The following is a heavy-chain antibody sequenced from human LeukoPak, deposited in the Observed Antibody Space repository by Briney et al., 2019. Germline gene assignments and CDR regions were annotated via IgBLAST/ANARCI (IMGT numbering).Heavy chain of an antibody. V-gene: IGHV3-9*01. Sequence: GGSLRLSCAASGFTFDDYAMHWLRQAPGKGLEWVSGISWNSGSIGYADSVKGRFTISRDNANNSLYLQMNSLRAEDTALDYCAKGEPYSSSWYSRTDAFDIWGQGTMVTVSS. J-gene: IGHJ3*02. D-gene: IGHD6-13*01. CDR3: AKGEPYSSSWYSRTDAFDI. CDR1: GFTFDDYA. CDR2: ISWNSGSI.